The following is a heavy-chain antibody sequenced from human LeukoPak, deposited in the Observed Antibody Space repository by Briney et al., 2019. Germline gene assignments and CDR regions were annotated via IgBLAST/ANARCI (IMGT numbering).Heavy chain of an antibody. CDR1: GYSFTSYY. CDR2: INPSGGST. CDR3: ARSSAYYNEADI. D-gene: IGHD1-26*01. V-gene: IGHV1-46*01. J-gene: IGHJ3*02. Sequence: ASVKVSCKTSGYSFTSYYIHWVRQAPGQGLEWMGIINPSGGSTTYAQRFQGRLTMASDTSTSTVYMELSSLRSEDTAMYYCARSSAYYNEADIWGQGTMVTVSS.